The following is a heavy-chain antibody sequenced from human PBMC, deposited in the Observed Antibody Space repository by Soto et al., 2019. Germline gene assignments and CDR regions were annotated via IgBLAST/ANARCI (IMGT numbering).Heavy chain of an antibody. Sequence: GGSLRLSCAASGFTFSSYAMSWVRQAPGKGLEWVSAISGSGGSTYYADSVKGRFTISRDNSKNTLYLQMNSLRAEDTAVYYCAKFAVGDYGDYYYYGMDVWGQGTTVTVS. V-gene: IGHV3-23*01. D-gene: IGHD4-17*01. CDR1: GFTFSSYA. CDR2: ISGSGGST. CDR3: AKFAVGDYGDYYYYGMDV. J-gene: IGHJ6*02.